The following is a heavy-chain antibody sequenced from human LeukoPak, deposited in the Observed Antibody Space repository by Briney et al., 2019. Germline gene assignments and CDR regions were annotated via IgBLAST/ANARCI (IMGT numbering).Heavy chain of an antibody. V-gene: IGHV3-23*01. J-gene: IGHJ4*02. Sequence: GGSLRLSCAASGFTFYNYALSWVRQAPGKGLEWVSGISGSGGSTNYADSVKGRFTISRDNSRNTLYLQMNTLTAEDTAVYYCARVVDTHFDYWGQGTLVTVSS. CDR2: ISGSGGST. D-gene: IGHD5-18*01. CDR3: ARVVDTHFDY. CDR1: GFTFYNYA.